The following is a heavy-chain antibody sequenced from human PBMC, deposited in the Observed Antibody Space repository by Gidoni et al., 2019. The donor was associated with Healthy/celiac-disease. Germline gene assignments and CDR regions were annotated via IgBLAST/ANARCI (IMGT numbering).Heavy chain of an antibody. D-gene: IGHD6-6*01. Sequence: EVQLLESGGGLVQPGGSLRLFCAASGFTFRSHAMSWVRQAQGKGLEWVSAISGSGGSTYYADSVKGRFTISRDNSKNTLYLQMNSLRAEDTAVYYCAKEPYSSSSGGTLDYWGQGTLVTVSS. V-gene: IGHV3-23*01. CDR2: ISGSGGST. CDR1: GFTFRSHA. J-gene: IGHJ4*02. CDR3: AKEPYSSSSGGTLDY.